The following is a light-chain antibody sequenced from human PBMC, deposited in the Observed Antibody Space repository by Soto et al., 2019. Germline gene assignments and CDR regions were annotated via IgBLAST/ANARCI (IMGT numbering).Light chain of an antibody. V-gene: IGKV4-1*01. CDR2: WAP. CDR1: QNSLDRAKNKNY. CDR3: QQYYSTPLT. Sequence: DIVITDSPDSGEGHLRVRGKSKCKQRQNSLDRAKNKNYLAWYQQKPGQPPKLLIYWAPTRESGVPDRFSGSGSGTDFPLTISSLQAEDVAVYYCQQYYSTPLTFGRGTRWIS. J-gene: IGKJ4*01.